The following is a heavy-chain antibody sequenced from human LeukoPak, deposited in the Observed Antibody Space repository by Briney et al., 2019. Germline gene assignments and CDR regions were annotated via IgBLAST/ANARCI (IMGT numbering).Heavy chain of an antibody. D-gene: IGHD3-16*01. CDR2: ISSSSSTI. CDR1: GFTFSSYS. J-gene: IGHJ4*02. V-gene: IGHV3-48*01. CDR3: ARVEGDYGDY. Sequence: GGSLRLSCVASGFTFSSYSMNWVRQAPGKGLEWVSYISSSSSTIYYADSVKGRFTIYRDNAKNSLHLQMNSLRAEDTAVYYCARVEGDYGDYWGQGTLVTVSS.